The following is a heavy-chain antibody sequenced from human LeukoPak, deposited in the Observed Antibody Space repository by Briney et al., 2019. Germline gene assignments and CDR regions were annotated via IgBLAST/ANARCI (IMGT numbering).Heavy chain of an antibody. CDR3: AGGVYYFDF. CDR2: IKQDGSEK. J-gene: IGHJ4*02. Sequence: PGGSLRLSCAASGFTFTNYWMSWVRQAPGKGLEWVANIKQDGSEKYYVDSVNGRFTISRDNARNSLYLQMNSLRAEDTAVYYCAGGVYYFDFWGQGTLVTVSS. V-gene: IGHV3-7*05. D-gene: IGHD2-8*01. CDR1: GFTFTNYW.